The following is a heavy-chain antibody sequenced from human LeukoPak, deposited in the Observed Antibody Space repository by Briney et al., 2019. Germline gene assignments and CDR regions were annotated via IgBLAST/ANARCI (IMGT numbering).Heavy chain of an antibody. CDR1: GFTFSSYG. CDR3: AREDSIVWNANS. D-gene: IGHD6-19*01. Sequence: GGSLRLSCTASGFTFSSYGMHWVRQAPGKGLEWVALIWYDGSKRYYADSVKGRFTISRDDSKNTLYLKMNNLGAEDTAVYYCAREDSIVWNANSWGLGNLVTVSS. J-gene: IGHJ4*02. CDR2: IWYDGSKR. V-gene: IGHV3-33*01.